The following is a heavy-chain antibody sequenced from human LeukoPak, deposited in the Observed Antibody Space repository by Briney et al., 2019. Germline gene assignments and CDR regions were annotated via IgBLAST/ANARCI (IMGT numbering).Heavy chain of an antibody. CDR2: IRYDGSNK. V-gene: IGHV3-30*02. Sequence: GGSLRLSCAASGFTFSSYGMHWVRLAPGKGLEWVAFIRYDGSNKYYADSVKGRFTISRDNSKNTLYLQMNSLRAEDTAVYYCAKVPYDFWSGYYKGVGTDYWGQGTLVTVSS. CDR1: GFTFSSYG. CDR3: AKVPYDFWSGYYKGVGTDY. J-gene: IGHJ4*02. D-gene: IGHD3-3*01.